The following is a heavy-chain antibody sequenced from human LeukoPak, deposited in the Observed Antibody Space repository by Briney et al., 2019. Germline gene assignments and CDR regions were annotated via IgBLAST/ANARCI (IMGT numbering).Heavy chain of an antibody. D-gene: IGHD6-6*01. CDR2: ISGSGGST. CDR3: AKGGPVAARPYFDY. Sequence: SGGSLRLSCAASGFTFSSYAMSWVRQAPGKGLEGVSTISGSGGSTCYADSVKGRFTISRDNSKNTLYLQMNSLRAEDTAVYYCAKGGPVAARPYFDYWGQGTLVTVSS. V-gene: IGHV3-23*01. J-gene: IGHJ4*02. CDR1: GFTFSSYA.